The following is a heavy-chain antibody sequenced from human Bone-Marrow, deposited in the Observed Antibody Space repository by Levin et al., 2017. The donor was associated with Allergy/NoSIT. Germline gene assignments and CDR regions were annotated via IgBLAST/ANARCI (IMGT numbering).Heavy chain of an antibody. D-gene: IGHD6-13*01. CDR2: ISYDGSNK. V-gene: IGHV3-30*18. Sequence: GGSLRLSCAASGFTFSSYGMHWVRQAPGKGLEWVAVISYDGSNKYYADSVKGRFTISRDNSKNTLYLQMNSLRAEDTALYYCANLWQTSSYYDGLDVWGQGTTVTVSS. CDR1: GFTFSSYG. CDR3: ANLWQTSSYYDGLDV. J-gene: IGHJ6*02.